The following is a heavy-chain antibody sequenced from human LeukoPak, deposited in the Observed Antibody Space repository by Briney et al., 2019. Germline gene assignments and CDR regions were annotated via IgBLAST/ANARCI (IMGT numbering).Heavy chain of an antibody. CDR2: ISPDGSTS. J-gene: IGHJ4*02. V-gene: IGHV3-74*01. Sequence: PGGSLRLSCAASGFTFSSFWMHWVRQAPGKGLVWVSRISPDGSTSNYADSVKGRFTISRDNAKSTLYLQMNSLRAEDTAVYSCTRAQFYYDSGSAYWGQGTLVTVST. CDR3: TRAQFYYDSGSAY. D-gene: IGHD3-10*01. CDR1: GFTFSSFW.